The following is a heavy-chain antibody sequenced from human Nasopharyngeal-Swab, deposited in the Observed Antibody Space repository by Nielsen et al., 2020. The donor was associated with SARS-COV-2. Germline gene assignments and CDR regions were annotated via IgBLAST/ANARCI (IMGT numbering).Heavy chain of an antibody. CDR2: IWYDGSNK. D-gene: IGHD3-22*01. J-gene: IGHJ4*02. V-gene: IGHV3-33*01. Sequence: GESLKISCAASGFTFSSYGMHWVRQAPGKGLEWVAVIWYDGSNKYYADSVKGRFTISRDNSKNTLYLQMNSLRAEDTAVYYCARGHYDSSGYLDYWGQGTLVTVSS. CDR3: ARGHYDSSGYLDY. CDR1: GFTFSSYG.